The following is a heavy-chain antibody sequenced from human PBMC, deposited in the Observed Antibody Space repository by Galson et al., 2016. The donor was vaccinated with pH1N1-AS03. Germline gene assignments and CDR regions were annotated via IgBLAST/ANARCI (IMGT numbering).Heavy chain of an antibody. J-gene: IGHJ4*02. Sequence: SLRLSCAASGFTFTSSTMSWVRQAPGKGLEWVAIVSDSGGATFYADSVKGRFTISRDNYKNTLSLQMNSLGVEDTAIYYCAKGLTIAGSTYHFDHWGQGTLVTVSS. D-gene: IGHD1-20*01. CDR1: GFTFTSST. CDR2: VSDSGGAT. V-gene: IGHV3-23*01. CDR3: AKGLTIAGSTYHFDH.